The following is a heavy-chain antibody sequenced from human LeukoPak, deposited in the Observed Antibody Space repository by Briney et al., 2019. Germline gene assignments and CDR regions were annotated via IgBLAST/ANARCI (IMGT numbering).Heavy chain of an antibody. V-gene: IGHV3-23*01. CDR1: GFTFSYYA. D-gene: IGHD6-19*01. CDR3: AKKPGIAVADPPYFDY. Sequence: GGSLLLSCAASGFTFSYYAMSWVRPAPGKGLEWVSAISGSGGSTYYADSVKGRFTISRDNSKNTLYLQMNSLRAEDTAVYYCAKKPGIAVADPPYFDYWGQGTLVTVSS. CDR2: ISGSGGST. J-gene: IGHJ4*02.